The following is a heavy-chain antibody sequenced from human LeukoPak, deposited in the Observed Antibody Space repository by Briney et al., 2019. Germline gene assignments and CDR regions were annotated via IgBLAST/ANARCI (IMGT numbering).Heavy chain of an antibody. CDR1: GFTFXSXW. Sequence: PGGSLRLSCAASGFTFXSXWMHWVRQAPGKGLVWXXRIDSDGSNTNYADSVKGRFTVSRDNAKNTLYLQMNSLRAEDTAVYYCARDDYGDYYFDYWGQGTLVTVSS. J-gene: IGHJ4*02. CDR3: ARDDYGDYYFDY. V-gene: IGHV3-74*01. CDR2: IDSDGSNT. D-gene: IGHD4-17*01.